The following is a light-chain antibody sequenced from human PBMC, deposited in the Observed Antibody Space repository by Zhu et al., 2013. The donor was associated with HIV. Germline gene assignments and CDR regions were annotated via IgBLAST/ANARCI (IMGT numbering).Light chain of an antibody. CDR2: EDN. CDR3: CLYAGDFTFQV. J-gene: IGLJ2*01. CDR1: SRSVGNYNY. Sequence: QSALTQPRSVSGSPGQSVTISCSGTSRSVGNYNYVSWYRQYPGKTPKLILFEDNRRPSGVPSRFSGSKSGDTASLXITGLQAEDEADYYCCLYAGDFTFQVFGGGTKLTVL. V-gene: IGLV2-11*01.